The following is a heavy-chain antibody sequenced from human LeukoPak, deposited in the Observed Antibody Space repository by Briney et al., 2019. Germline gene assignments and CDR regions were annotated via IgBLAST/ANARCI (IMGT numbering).Heavy chain of an antibody. D-gene: IGHD2-2*01. CDR3: AREGPGGIVVVPAARSRDFWSGYSFDY. V-gene: IGHV3-48*01. CDR1: GFTFSSYS. Sequence: PGGSLTLSCAASGFTFSSYSMNWVRQAPGKGLEWVSYISSSSSTIYYADSVKGRFTISRDNAKNSLYLQMNSLRAEDTAVYYCAREGPGGIVVVPAARSRDFWSGYSFDYWGQGTLVTVSS. J-gene: IGHJ4*02. CDR2: ISSSSSTI.